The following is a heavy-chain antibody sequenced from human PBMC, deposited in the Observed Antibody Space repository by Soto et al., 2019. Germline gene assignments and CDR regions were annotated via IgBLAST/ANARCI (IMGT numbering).Heavy chain of an antibody. CDR2: ITSSGSNT. D-gene: IGHD5-18*01. Sequence: PGGSLRLSCATSGFTFSSYAMSWVRQAPGKGLEWVSTITSSGSNTYYTDSVKGRFTISRDNSKNTLYLQMNSLRAEDTAVYYCAKEHDYGYYGWFDPWGQGTLVTVSS. CDR3: AKEHDYGYYGWFDP. J-gene: IGHJ5*02. V-gene: IGHV3-23*01. CDR1: GFTFSSYA.